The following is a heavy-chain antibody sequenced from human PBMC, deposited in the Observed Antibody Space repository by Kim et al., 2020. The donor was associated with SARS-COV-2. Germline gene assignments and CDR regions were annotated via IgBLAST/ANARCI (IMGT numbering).Heavy chain of an antibody. J-gene: IGHJ6*02. CDR2: TSFDETNK. V-gene: IGHV3-30*18. CDR3: AKDGLYGDYGLYLNGLDV. D-gene: IGHD4-17*01. Sequence: GGSLRLSCAASGFTFRSYGMHWVRQAPGKGLEWVATTSFDETNKYYADSVKGRFTISRDNYKRTLYLEMDSLRPEDTAVYYCAKDGLYGDYGLYLNGLDVWGQGTTDSVSS. CDR1: GFTFRSYG.